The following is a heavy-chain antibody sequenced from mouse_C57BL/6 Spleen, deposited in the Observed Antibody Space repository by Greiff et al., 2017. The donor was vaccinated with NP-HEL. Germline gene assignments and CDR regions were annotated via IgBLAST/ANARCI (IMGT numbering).Heavy chain of an antibody. D-gene: IGHD4-1*01. CDR3: ARRTGTYAMDY. CDR2: ISSGSSTI. V-gene: IGHV5-17*01. Sequence: EVKLVESGGGLVKPGGSLKLSCAASGFTFSDYGMHWVRQAPEKGLEWVAYISSGSSTIYYADTVKGRFTISRDNAKNTLFLQMTSLRSEDTAMYYCARRTGTYAMDYWGQGTSVTVSS. CDR1: GFTFSDYG. J-gene: IGHJ4*01.